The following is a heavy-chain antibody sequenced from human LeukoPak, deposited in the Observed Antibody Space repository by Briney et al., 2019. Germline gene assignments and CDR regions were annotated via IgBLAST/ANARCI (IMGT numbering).Heavy chain of an antibody. CDR2: ISGSGGST. D-gene: IGHD6-19*01. CDR1: GFTFSSYD. J-gene: IGHJ4*02. CDR3: AKQVAVAGNPPYFDY. Sequence: GGSLRLSCAASGFTFSSYDMSWVRQAPGKGLEWVSAISGSGGSTYYADSVKGRLTISRDNSKNTLYLQMNSLRAEDTAVYYCAKQVAVAGNPPYFDYWGQGTLVTVSS. V-gene: IGHV3-23*01.